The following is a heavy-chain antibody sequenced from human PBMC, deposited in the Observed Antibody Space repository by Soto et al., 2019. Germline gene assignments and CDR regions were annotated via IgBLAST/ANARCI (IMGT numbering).Heavy chain of an antibody. V-gene: IGHV1-18*01. D-gene: IGHD7-27*01. CDR3: ARDTGATNTPHSNDY. Sequence: QVQLLQSGAEVKKPGASVKVSCKTSGYLFTSYGINWVRRAPGQGLEGLAWISAYNGDTNYAQKFQGRVTMTTDTSTSTAYMDLRSLRSDDTAVYYCARDTGATNTPHSNDYWGQGTLVTVSS. J-gene: IGHJ4*02. CDR1: GYLFTSYG. CDR2: ISAYNGDT.